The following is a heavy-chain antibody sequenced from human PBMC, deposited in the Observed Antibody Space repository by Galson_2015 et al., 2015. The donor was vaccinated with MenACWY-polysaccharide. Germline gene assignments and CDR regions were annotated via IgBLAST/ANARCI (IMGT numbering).Heavy chain of an antibody. CDR3: ARSHYVSAGGGLDS. CDR2: IAYDASNK. D-gene: IGHD2-8*02. V-gene: IGHV3-30-3*01. CDR1: GGSFNSCA. Sequence: ALRLSCAAAGGSFNSCARHWCRRAPGTGLEGVALIAYDASNKFYADTLKGRFTISRDNSRNTLYLQMDSLRAEATALSYCARSHYVSAGGGLDSWGQGTLVTVSS. J-gene: IGHJ5*01.